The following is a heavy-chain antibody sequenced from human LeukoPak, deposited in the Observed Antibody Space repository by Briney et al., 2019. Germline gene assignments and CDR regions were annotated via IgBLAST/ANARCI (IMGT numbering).Heavy chain of an antibody. CDR3: ARDNPGIAVAGTLH. CDR2: IYYSGST. Sequence: SETLSLTCTVSGGSISSSSYYWGWIRQPPGKGLEWIGSIYYSGSTYYNPSLKSRVTISVDTSKNQFSLKLSSVTAADTAVYYCARDNPGIAVAGTLHWGQGTLVTVSS. V-gene: IGHV4-39*07. J-gene: IGHJ4*02. D-gene: IGHD6-19*01. CDR1: GGSISSSSYY.